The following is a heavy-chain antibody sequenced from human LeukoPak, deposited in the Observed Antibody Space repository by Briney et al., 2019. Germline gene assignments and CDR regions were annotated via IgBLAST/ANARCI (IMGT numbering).Heavy chain of an antibody. CDR3: ARTIAVAGMAPYYFDY. Sequence: SETLSLTCTVSGGSINSRDYYWDWIRQPPGKGLEWIGSIYYSGSTYYNPSLKSRVTLSVDMSKNQFSLKLSSVTAADTAVYYCARTIAVAGMAPYYFDYWGQGTLVTVSS. CDR2: IYYSGST. CDR1: GGSINSRDYY. V-gene: IGHV4-39*07. D-gene: IGHD6-19*01. J-gene: IGHJ4*02.